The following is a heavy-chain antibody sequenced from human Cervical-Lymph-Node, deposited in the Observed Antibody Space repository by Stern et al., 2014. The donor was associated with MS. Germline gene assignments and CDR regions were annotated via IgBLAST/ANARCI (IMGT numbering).Heavy chain of an antibody. CDR1: GGSISSGGYY. J-gene: IGHJ4*02. CDR2: IYYSGST. D-gene: IGHD1-1*01. V-gene: IGHV4-31*03. CDR3: ARGPTRNYFNY. Sequence: VQLVESGPGLVKPSQTLSLTCTVSGGSISSGGYYWSWIRQHPGMGLEGIGYIYYSGSTYYNPSLKSRVAISVDTSKTQFSLKLSSVTAADSAVFYCARGPTRNYFNYWGQGTLVTVSS.